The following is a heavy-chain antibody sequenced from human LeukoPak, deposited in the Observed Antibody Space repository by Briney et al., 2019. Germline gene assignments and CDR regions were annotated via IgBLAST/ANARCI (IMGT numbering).Heavy chain of an antibody. J-gene: IGHJ5*02. V-gene: IGHV1-2*04. CDR3: AREGLTPVTPDNWFDP. D-gene: IGHD4-11*01. CDR2: INPNSGGT. Sequence: ASVKVSCKASGYTFTGYYMHWVRQAPGQGLEWMGWINPNSGGTNYAQKFQGWVTMTRDTSISTAYMELSRLRSDDTAVYYCAREGLTPVTPDNWFDPWGREPWSPSPQ. CDR1: GYTFTGYY.